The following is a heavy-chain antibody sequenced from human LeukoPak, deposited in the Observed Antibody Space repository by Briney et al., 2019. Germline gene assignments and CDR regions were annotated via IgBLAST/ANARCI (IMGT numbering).Heavy chain of an antibody. CDR3: ARGGRWLQGYYYYGMDV. J-gene: IGHJ6*02. Sequence: GGSLRLSCAASGFTLSSNYMSWVRQAPGKGLEWVSYISSSGSTIYYADSVKGRFTISRDNAKNSLYLQLNTLRAEDTAVYYCARGGRWLQGYYYYGMDVWGQGTTVTVSS. V-gene: IGHV3-11*04. CDR1: GFTLSSNY. CDR2: ISSSGSTI. D-gene: IGHD5-24*01.